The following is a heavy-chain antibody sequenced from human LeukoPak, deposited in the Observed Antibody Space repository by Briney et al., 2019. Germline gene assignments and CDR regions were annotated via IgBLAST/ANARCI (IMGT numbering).Heavy chain of an antibody. CDR1: GFTFDDYA. J-gene: IGHJ6*02. Sequence: GGSLRLSCAASGFTFDDYAMHWVRQAPGKGLEWVSGISWNSGSIGYADSVKGRFTISRDNSKNTLYLQMNSLRAEDTAVYYCARDWRITIFGVVINPYYYYYGMDVWGQGTTVAVSS. CDR2: ISWNSGSI. V-gene: IGHV3-9*01. D-gene: IGHD3-3*01. CDR3: ARDWRITIFGVVINPYYYYYGMDV.